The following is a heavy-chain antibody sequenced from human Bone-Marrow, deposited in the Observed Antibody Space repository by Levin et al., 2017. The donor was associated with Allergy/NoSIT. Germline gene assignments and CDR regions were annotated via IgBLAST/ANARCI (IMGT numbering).Heavy chain of an antibody. J-gene: IGHJ4*02. CDR2: IYGGARA. V-gene: IGHV3-66*01. CDR1: GFSVTSNF. Sequence: QSGGSLRLSCAASGFSVTSNFMGWVRQAPGKGLEWVSAIYGGARANYAEYGDYVKCTFTISRDSSRNTLYLHMNSLRVEDTAVYYCARVHSDSSGWYQFDCWGQGTLVAVSS. CDR3: ARVHSDSSGWYQFDC. D-gene: IGHD6-19*01.